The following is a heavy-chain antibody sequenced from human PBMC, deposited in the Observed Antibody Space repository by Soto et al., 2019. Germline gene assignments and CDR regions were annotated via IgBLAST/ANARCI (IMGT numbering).Heavy chain of an antibody. CDR2: VYYDGST. V-gene: IGHV4-59*08. CDR3: ARNVFNSATTSFDY. D-gene: IGHD3-16*01. CDR1: GDSITYYY. Sequence: SETLSLTCTVSGDSITYYYWSWIRQPPGKGLEWIGYVYYDGSTNYNPSLESRVTMSIDTSKNQFSLKLSSVTAADTAVYYCARNVFNSATTSFDYWGQETLVTVSS. J-gene: IGHJ4*01.